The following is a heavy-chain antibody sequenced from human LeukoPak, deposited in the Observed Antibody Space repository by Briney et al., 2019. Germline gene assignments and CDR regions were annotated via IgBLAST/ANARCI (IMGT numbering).Heavy chain of an antibody. J-gene: IGHJ4*02. D-gene: IGHD6-13*01. CDR2: VPYSGST. CDR3: AVKIAAAGFY. Sequence: PSETLSLTCSVSGGSISSGGYYWSWIRQHPGKGLEWIGYVPYSGSTFYNPYLKSRITISLDTTKNQFSLRLTSVTAADTAVYYGAVKIAAAGFYWGQGTLVTVSS. CDR1: GGSISSGGYY. V-gene: IGHV4-31*03.